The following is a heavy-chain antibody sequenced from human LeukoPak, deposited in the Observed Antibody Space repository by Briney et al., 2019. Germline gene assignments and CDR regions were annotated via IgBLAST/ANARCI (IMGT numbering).Heavy chain of an antibody. CDR1: GYTFTGYY. V-gene: IGHV1-2*02. Sequence: APVTVSCKASGYTFTGYYMHWVRQAPGQGLEWMGWINPNSGGTNYAQKFQGRVTMTRDTSISTAYMELSRLRSDDTAVYYCARASAGIVVVVAAFDYWGQGTLVTVSS. CDR3: ARASAGIVVVVAAFDY. J-gene: IGHJ4*02. D-gene: IGHD2-15*01. CDR2: INPNSGGT.